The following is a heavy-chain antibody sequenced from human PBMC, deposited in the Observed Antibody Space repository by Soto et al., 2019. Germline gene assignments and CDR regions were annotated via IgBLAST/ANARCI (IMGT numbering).Heavy chain of an antibody. CDR3: ARYTIFGVVITAVDYYYGMDV. CDR2: IWYDGSNK. Sequence: PGGSLRLSCAASGFTFSSYGMHWVRQAPGKGLEWVAVIWYDGSNKYYADYVKGRFTISRDNSKNTLYLQMNSLRAEDTAVYYCARYTIFGVVITAVDYYYGMDVWGQGTTVTVSS. D-gene: IGHD3-3*01. J-gene: IGHJ6*02. V-gene: IGHV3-33*01. CDR1: GFTFSSYG.